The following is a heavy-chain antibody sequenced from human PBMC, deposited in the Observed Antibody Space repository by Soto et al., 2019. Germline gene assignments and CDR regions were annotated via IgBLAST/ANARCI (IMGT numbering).Heavy chain of an antibody. D-gene: IGHD2-15*01. CDR1: VGTFSRYT. J-gene: IGHJ5*02. CDR3: ASLGGNRFDP. CDR2: IIPILGIA. Sequence: QVQLVQSGAEVKKPGSSVNDSCKASVGTFSRYTISWDRQAPGQGLAWMGRIIPILGIANYAQKFQGRVPITADKSTSTAYMALSSLRSEDTALYYCASLGGNRFDPWCQGPLVTVS. V-gene: IGHV1-69*02.